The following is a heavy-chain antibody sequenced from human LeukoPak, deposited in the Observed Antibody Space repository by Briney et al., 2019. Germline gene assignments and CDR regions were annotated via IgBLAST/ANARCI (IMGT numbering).Heavy chain of an antibody. CDR1: GFAFSSYA. CDR2: ISGSGGRT. Sequence: GGSLRLSCAASGFAFSSYAMSWVRQAPGKGLEWVSAISGSGGRTYYADSVKGRFTISRDNSKNTLYLQMNSLRAEDTAVYYCAKGERHYYDSSGYYSYYFDYWGQGTLVTVSS. J-gene: IGHJ4*02. V-gene: IGHV3-23*01. CDR3: AKGERHYYDSSGYYSYYFDY. D-gene: IGHD3-22*01.